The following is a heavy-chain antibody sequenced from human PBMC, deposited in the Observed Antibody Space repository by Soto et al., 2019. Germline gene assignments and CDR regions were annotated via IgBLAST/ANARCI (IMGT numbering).Heavy chain of an antibody. J-gene: IGHJ4*01. CDR2: TYSSGNT. CDR1: GGSISSSSYY. CDR3: VKNGYYCLEY. Sequence: PSETLSLTCTVSGGSISSSSYYWGWIRQPPGKGLEWIGSTYSSGNTKYNPSLKSRVTISIDTSKTQFSLKLTSLITADTAIYYCVKNGYYCLEYWGQGSLVTVS. V-gene: IGHV4-39*07. D-gene: IGHD5-18*01.